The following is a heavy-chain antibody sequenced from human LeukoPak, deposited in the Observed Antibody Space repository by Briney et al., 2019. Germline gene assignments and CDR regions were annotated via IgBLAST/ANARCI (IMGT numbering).Heavy chain of an antibody. V-gene: IGHV1-2*02. CDR1: GYTFTGYY. Sequence: ASVKVSCKASGYTFTGYYMHWLRQAPGQGLEWMGWINPNSGGTNYAQKFQGRVTMTRDTSISTAYMELSRLRSDDTAVYYCARDYGYSSGCDYWGQGTLVTVSS. J-gene: IGHJ4*02. D-gene: IGHD6-19*01. CDR3: ARDYGYSSGCDY. CDR2: INPNSGGT.